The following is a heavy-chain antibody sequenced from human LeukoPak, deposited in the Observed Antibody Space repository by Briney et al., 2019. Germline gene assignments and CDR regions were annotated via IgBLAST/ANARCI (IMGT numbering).Heavy chain of an antibody. Sequence: ASVKVSRKASGGTFSSYAISMVRQAPGQGLEWMGGIIPIFGTANYAQKFQGRVTITADESTSTAYMELSSLRSEDTAVYYCATPFHPSTVTTRHYMDVWGKGTTVTVSS. V-gene: IGHV1-69*13. CDR2: IIPIFGTA. D-gene: IGHD4-17*01. J-gene: IGHJ6*03. CDR1: GGTFSSYA. CDR3: ATPFHPSTVTTRHYMDV.